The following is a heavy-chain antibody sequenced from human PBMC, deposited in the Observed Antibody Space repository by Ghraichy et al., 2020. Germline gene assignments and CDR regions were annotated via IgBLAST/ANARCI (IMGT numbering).Heavy chain of an antibody. Sequence: GGSLRLSCAASGFTVSSNYMSWVRQAPGKGLEWVSVIYSGGSAYYADSVKGRFTISRDNSKNTLYLQMNSLRAEDTAVYYCASYYGSGSYSKDAFDIWGQVTMVTVSS. J-gene: IGHJ3*02. CDR1: GFTVSSNY. CDR3: ASYYGSGSYSKDAFDI. CDR2: IYSGGSA. V-gene: IGHV3-66*01. D-gene: IGHD3-10*01.